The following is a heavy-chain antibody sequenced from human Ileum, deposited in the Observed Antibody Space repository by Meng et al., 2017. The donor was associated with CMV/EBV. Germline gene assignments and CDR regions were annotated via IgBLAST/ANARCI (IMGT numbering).Heavy chain of an antibody. CDR2: IYWDDYK. CDR3: VRRRGGGSGWTWFDS. Sequence: PSKGLGPPPGKPPQTPTAPCTFSGCPFPTNGRGGGWTRQHAGPALAWLALIYWDDYKTSRPSLKGRLAISTDSSKNHVVLIMTNMDPLDTATYYCVRRRGGGSGWTWFDSWGQGILVTVSS. CDR1: GCPFPTNGRG. D-gene: IGHD6-19*01. J-gene: IGHJ5*01. V-gene: IGHV2-5*02.